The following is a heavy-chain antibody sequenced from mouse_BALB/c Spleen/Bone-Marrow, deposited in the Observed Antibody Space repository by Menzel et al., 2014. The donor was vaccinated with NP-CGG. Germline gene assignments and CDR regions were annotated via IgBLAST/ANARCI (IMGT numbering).Heavy chain of an antibody. J-gene: IGHJ4*01. CDR2: IWSGGNT. D-gene: IGHD2-4*01. Sequence: VQLQQSGPELVKPAQSLYITCTVSGFSLTNYAVHWVRQSPGKGLEWLGVIWSGGNTAYNAAIISRLSISKDNSKSQVFFKINSLQPNDTSIYYGARNYDYGHYYAMDYWGQGTLVTVSS. V-gene: IGHV2-2*02. CDR3: ARNYDYGHYYAMDY. CDR1: GFSLTNYA.